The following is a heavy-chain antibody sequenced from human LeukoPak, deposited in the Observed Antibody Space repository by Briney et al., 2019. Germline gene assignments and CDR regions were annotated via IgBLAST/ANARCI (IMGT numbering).Heavy chain of an antibody. V-gene: IGHV4-39*07. D-gene: IGHD2-2*02. Sequence: SETLSLTCTVSGGSISSSSYYWGWIRQPPGKGLEWIGSIYYSGSTYHNPSLKSRVTISVDTSKNQFSLKLSSVTAADTAVYYCARVYCSSTSCYTPTFDYWGQGTLVTVSS. J-gene: IGHJ4*02. CDR1: GGSISSSSYY. CDR2: IYYSGST. CDR3: ARVYCSSTSCYTPTFDY.